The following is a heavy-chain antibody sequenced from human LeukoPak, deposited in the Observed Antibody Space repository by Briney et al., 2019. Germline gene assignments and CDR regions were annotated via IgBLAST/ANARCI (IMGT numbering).Heavy chain of an antibody. CDR3: ARPYGYYYDSSGYFDY. D-gene: IGHD3-22*01. Sequence: GGSLRLSCAASGFTFSSYAMSWVRQAPGKGLEWVSAISGSGGSTYYADSVKGRFTISRDNSKNTLYLQMNSLRAEDTAVYYCARPYGYYYDSSGYFDYWGQGTLVTVSS. J-gene: IGHJ4*02. V-gene: IGHV3-23*01. CDR2: ISGSGGST. CDR1: GFTFSSYA.